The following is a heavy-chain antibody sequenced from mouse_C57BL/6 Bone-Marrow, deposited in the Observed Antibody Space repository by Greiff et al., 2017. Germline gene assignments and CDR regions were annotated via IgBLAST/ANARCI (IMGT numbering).Heavy chain of an antibody. CDR3: ARGDTTVPYYFDY. CDR2: IDPSDSYT. J-gene: IGHJ2*01. D-gene: IGHD1-1*01. CDR1: GYTFTSYW. V-gene: IGHV1-50*01. Sequence: QVQLQQPGAELVKPGASVTLSCKASGYTFTSYWMQWVKQRPGQGLEWIGEIDPSDSYTNYNQKFKGKATLTVDTSSSTAYMQLSSLTSEDSAVYYCARGDTTVPYYFDYWGQGTTLTVSS.